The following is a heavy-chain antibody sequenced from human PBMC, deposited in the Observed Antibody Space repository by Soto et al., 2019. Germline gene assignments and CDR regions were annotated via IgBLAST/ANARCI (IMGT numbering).Heavy chain of an antibody. J-gene: IGHJ5*01. CDR1: GESLRGYY. CDR2: INHRGTT. Sequence: QVQLQQWGTGLLKPSETLSLHCAVYGESLRGYYWSWIRQTPAMGLEWIGEINHRGTTNQDSSLKSRAIISIDTSKTQVSLRLNYVTAADTAVYYCARGYPRSILSTSLTTSYRFDSWGQGTLVTVSS. V-gene: IGHV4-34*04. CDR3: ARGYPRSILSTSLTTSYRFDS. D-gene: IGHD2-21*01.